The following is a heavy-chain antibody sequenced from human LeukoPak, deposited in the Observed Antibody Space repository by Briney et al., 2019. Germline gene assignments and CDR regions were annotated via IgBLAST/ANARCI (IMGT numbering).Heavy chain of an antibody. J-gene: IGHJ4*02. V-gene: IGHV3-48*03. CDR1: GFTFSSYE. D-gene: IGHD6-19*01. CDR3: ATLWDPVAGTTQPLL. CDR2: ISGSGSTI. Sequence: GGSLRLSCAASGFTFSSYEMNWVRQAPGKGLEWVSYISGSGSTIYYGDSLEGRFTISRDNANNSLYLQINSLRVEDTAVYYCATLWDPVAGTTQPLLWGQGTLVTVSS.